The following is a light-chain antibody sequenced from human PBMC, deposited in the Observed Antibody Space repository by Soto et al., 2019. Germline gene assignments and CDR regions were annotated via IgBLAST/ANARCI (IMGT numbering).Light chain of an antibody. J-gene: IGKJ1*01. CDR2: DAS. V-gene: IGKV1-5*01. CDR3: QQYNSYST. CDR1: QSISTR. Sequence: DIQMTPSPSTLSASVGDRVIITCRASQSISTRLAWYQQTPGKAPKLLIYDASSLESGVPSRFSGSASGTEFTLTISSLQPDDFAYYYCQQYNSYSTFGQGTKVDIK.